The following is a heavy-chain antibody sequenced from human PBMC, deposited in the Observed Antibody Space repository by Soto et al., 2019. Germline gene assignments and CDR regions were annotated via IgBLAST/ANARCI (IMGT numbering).Heavy chain of an antibody. CDR2: IYFSGST. J-gene: IGHJ5*02. CDR1: GGSISSGNFY. CDR3: ARTYYDFWSGYYFVYPPRVAENWFDP. V-gene: IGHV4-30-4*01. Sequence: SETLSLTCTVSGGSISSGNFYWSWIRQPPGKGLEWIGYIYFSGSTSYSPSLKSRLTISLNTSNNQFSLKLTSVTAADTAVYYCARTYYDFWSGYYFVYPPRVAENWFDPWGQGTLVNVSS. D-gene: IGHD3-3*01.